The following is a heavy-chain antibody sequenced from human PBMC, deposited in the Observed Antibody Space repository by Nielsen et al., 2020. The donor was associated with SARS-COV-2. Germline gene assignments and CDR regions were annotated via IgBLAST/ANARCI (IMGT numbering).Heavy chain of an antibody. J-gene: IGHJ6*02. D-gene: IGHD3-22*01. V-gene: IGHV7-4-1*02. CDR3: VTYYYDNSGYYYVGANYYYGMDV. Sequence: WVRQAPGQGLEWMGWINTNTGNPTYAQGFTGRFVFSLDTSVSTAYLQISSLKAEDTAVYYCVTYYYDNSGYYYVGANYYYGMDVWGQGTTVTVSS. CDR2: INTNTGNP.